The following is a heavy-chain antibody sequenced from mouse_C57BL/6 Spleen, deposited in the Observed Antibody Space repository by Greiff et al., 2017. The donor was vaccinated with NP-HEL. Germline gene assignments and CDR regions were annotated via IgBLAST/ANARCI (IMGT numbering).Heavy chain of an antibody. J-gene: IGHJ3*01. CDR2: INPSNGGT. Sequence: QVQLQQPGTELVKPGASVTLSCKASGYTFTSYWMHWVKQRPGQGLEWIGNINPSNGGTNYTETFKSKATLTVYKSSSTAYMQLSSLTSEDSAVYYCARGAYDDDEEEGEFAYWGQGTLVTVSA. D-gene: IGHD2-4*01. CDR1: GYTFTSYW. CDR3: ARGAYDDDEEEGEFAY. V-gene: IGHV1-53*01.